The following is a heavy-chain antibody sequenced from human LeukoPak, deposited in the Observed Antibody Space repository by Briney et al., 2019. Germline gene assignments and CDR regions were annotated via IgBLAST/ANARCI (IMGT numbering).Heavy chain of an antibody. CDR2: IYYSGST. J-gene: IGHJ4*02. Sequence: SETLSLACAVSGGSISSNSYYWGWIRQPPGEGLEWIGSIYYSGSTNYNPSLKSRVTISVDTSKNQFSLKLSSVTAADTAVYYCARVNWNQLFDYWGQGTLVTVSS. D-gene: IGHD1-1*01. CDR3: ARVNWNQLFDY. V-gene: IGHV4-39*07. CDR1: GGSISSNSYY.